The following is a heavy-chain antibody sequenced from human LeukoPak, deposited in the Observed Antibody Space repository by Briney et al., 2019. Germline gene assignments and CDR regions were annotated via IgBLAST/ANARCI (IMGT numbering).Heavy chain of an antibody. CDR2: ISYDGSNK. CDR3: AKDLRDGYKNYYYYGMDV. CDR1: GFTFSSYG. J-gene: IGHJ6*02. Sequence: GRSLRPSCAASGFTFSSYGMHWVRQAPGKGLEWVAVISYDGSNKYYADSVKGRFTISRDNSKNTLYLQMNSLRAEDTAVYYCAKDLRDGYKNYYYYGMDVWGQGTTVTVSS. V-gene: IGHV3-30*18. D-gene: IGHD5-24*01.